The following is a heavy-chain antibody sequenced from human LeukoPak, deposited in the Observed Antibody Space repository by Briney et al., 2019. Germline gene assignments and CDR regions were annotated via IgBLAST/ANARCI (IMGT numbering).Heavy chain of an antibody. D-gene: IGHD5-18*01. CDR1: GGSFSGYY. CDR3: ARDLKGAHTSMVTGFSWYFDL. Sequence: SETLSLTCAVYGGSFSGYYWSWIRQPPGKGLEWIGEINHSGSTNYNPSLKSRVTISVDTSKNQFSLQLNSVTPEDTAVYYCARDLKGAHTSMVTGFSWYFDLWGRGTLVTVSS. J-gene: IGHJ2*01. CDR2: INHSGST. V-gene: IGHV4-34*01.